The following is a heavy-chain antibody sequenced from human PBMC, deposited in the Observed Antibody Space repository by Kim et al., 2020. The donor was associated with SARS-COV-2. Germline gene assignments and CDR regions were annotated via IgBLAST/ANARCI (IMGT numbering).Heavy chain of an antibody. J-gene: IGHJ5*02. V-gene: IGHV4-34*01. Sequence: SETLSLTCAVYGGSFSGYYWSWIRQPPGKGLEWIGEINHSGSTNYNPSLKSRVTISVDTSKNQFSLKLSSVTAADTAVYYCARGLITMVRGAKRGGRWFDPWGQGTLVTVSS. D-gene: IGHD3-10*01. CDR2: INHSGST. CDR1: GGSFSGYY. CDR3: ARGLITMVRGAKRGGRWFDP.